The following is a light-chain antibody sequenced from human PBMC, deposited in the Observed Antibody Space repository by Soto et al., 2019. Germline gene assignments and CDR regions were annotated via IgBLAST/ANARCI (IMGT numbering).Light chain of an antibody. J-gene: IGLJ2*01. CDR1: SSDVGRYKL. V-gene: IGLV2-14*03. CDR3: SSYPTSTTLI. CDR2: DVT. Sequence: QSVLAQPASVSGSPGQSITISCTGTSSDVGRYKLVSWYQQHSGKAPKLLIYDVTHQPSGVSNRFSGSKSGNTASLTISGLQAEDGADSYCSSYPTSTTLIFGGATQLTVL.